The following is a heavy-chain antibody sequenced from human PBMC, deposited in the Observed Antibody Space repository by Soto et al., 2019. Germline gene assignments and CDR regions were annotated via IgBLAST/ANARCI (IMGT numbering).Heavy chain of an antibody. CDR1: GYKFINYG. V-gene: IGHV1-18*01. J-gene: IGHJ5*02. CDR3: ATGLVIGWFDP. Sequence: ASVKVSCKASGYKFINYGISWVRQAPGQGLEWMGWISTNNGNTNYGQKFQGRMSMTTDTSTSTAYMELRSLRSDDTAIYYCATGLVIGWFDPWGPGTQVTVSS. D-gene: IGHD1-26*01. CDR2: ISTNNGNT.